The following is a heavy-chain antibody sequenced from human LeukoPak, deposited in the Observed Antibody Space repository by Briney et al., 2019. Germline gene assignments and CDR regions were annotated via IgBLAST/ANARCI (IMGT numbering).Heavy chain of an antibody. CDR3: AREGPVYDFWSGYYTGGYFDY. CDR2: ISSSSSTI. D-gene: IGHD3-3*01. V-gene: IGHV3-48*01. J-gene: IGHJ4*02. Sequence: PGGSLRLSCAASGFTFSSYSMNWVRRAPGKGLEWVSYISSSSSTIYYADSVKGRFTISRDNAKNSLYLQMNSLRAEDTAVYYCAREGPVYDFWSGYYTGGYFDYWGQGTLVTVSS. CDR1: GFTFSSYS.